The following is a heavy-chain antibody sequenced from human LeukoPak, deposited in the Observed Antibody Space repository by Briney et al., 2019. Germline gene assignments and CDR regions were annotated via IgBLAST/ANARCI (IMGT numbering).Heavy chain of an antibody. J-gene: IGHJ4*02. CDR3: ATEYVRTHYFDW. Sequence: ASVKVSCKASGYNLNTYHMHWVRQAPGQGLEWMGIITSTGTTTICAQKFQGRVTMTRDTSTSTVYMDLSSLRSDDTAVYYCATEYVRTHYFDWWGQGTLATVSS. D-gene: IGHD3-16*01. CDR2: ITSTGTTT. V-gene: IGHV1-46*02. CDR1: GYNLNTYH.